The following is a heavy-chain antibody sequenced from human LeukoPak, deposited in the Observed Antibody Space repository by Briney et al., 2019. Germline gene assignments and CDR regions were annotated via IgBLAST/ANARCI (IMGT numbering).Heavy chain of an antibody. CDR3: ASVRGPVEMPA. CDR2: ISSSSSYI. V-gene: IGHV3-21*01. J-gene: IGHJ4*02. D-gene: IGHD5-24*01. CDR1: GFTFSSYS. Sequence: GGSLRLSCAASGFTFSSYSMNWVRQAPGKGLEWVSSISSSSSYIYYADSVKGRFTISRDNAKNSLYLQMNSLRAEDTAVYYCASVRGPVEMPARGQGTLVTVSS.